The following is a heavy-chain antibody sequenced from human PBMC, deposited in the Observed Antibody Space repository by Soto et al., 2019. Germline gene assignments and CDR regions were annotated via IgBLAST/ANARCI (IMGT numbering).Heavy chain of an antibody. CDR1: GGSISGYY. D-gene: IGHD1-26*01. V-gene: IGHV4-59*01. J-gene: IGHJ4*02. Sequence: QVQLQESGPGLVKPSETLSLSCTVSGGSISGYYWNWIRQPPGKGLEWIAYVYYTGSANSIPSLRSRVAASVDTSGNQLSLRLTSVTAADTAVYYCARGTEGASAPFDYWGKGILVSVAS. CDR3: ARGTEGASAPFDY. CDR2: VYYTGSA.